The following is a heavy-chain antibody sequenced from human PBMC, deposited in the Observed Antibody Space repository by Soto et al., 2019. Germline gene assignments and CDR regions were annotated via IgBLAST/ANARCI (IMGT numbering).Heavy chain of an antibody. CDR2: INHSGST. CDR3: ARVDYDY. J-gene: IGHJ4*02. V-gene: IGHV4-34*01. Sequence: SETLSLTCAVYGGSFSGYYWSWIRQPPGKGLEWIGEINHSGSTNYNPSLQSRVTISVDTSKNQFSLKLSSVTAADTAVYYCARVDYDYWGQGTLVTVSS. D-gene: IGHD4-17*01. CDR1: GGSFSGYY.